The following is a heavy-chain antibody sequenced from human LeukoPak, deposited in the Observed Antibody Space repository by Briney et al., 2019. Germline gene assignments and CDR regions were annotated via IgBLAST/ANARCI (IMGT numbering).Heavy chain of an antibody. Sequence: PAGGSLRLSCAASGFTFSSYGMYWVRQAPGKGLEWVAVIRYDGSNKYYADSVKGRFTISRDNSKNTLYLQMNSLRGEDTAVYYCAREEGPFDYWGQGTLVTVSS. V-gene: IGHV3-33*01. CDR3: AREEGPFDY. CDR2: IRYDGSNK. J-gene: IGHJ4*02. CDR1: GFTFSSYG.